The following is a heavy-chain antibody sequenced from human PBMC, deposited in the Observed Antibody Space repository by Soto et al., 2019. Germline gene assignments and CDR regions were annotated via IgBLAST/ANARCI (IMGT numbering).Heavy chain of an antibody. CDR3: AGGGLLFRAFDI. J-gene: IGHJ3*02. CDR2: IYYSGST. Sequence: QVQLQESGPGLVKPSQTLSLTCTVSGGSISSGGYYWSWIRQHPGKGLEWIGYIYYSGSTYYNPSRKSRGTISVDTSKKQFSLKLSSVTAADTAVYYCAGGGLLFRAFDIWGQGTMVTVSS. D-gene: IGHD3-10*01. CDR1: GGSISSGGYY. V-gene: IGHV4-31*03.